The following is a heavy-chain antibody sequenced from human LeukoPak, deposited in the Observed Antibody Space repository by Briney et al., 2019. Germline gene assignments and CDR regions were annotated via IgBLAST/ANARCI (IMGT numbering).Heavy chain of an antibody. CDR1: GYTLTELS. J-gene: IGHJ3*02. Sequence: ASVKVSCKFSGYTLTELSMHWVRPAPGKGLEWMGGFDPEDGETIYAQKFQGRVTMTEDTSTDTAYMELSSLRSEDTAVYYCATEKGYYYDSSGYPHDAFDIWGQGTMVTVSS. CDR2: FDPEDGET. D-gene: IGHD3-22*01. V-gene: IGHV1-24*01. CDR3: ATEKGYYYDSSGYPHDAFDI.